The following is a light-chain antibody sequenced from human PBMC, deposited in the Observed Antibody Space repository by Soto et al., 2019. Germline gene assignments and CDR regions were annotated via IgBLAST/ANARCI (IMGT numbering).Light chain of an antibody. V-gene: IGKV1-6*01. CDR1: QGIRND. J-gene: IGKJ2*01. CDR3: QHLHTYPYT. CDR2: AAS. Sequence: AIQMTQSPSSLSASVGDRVTITCRASQGIRNDLGWYQQKPGKAPKLLIYAASSLQSGVPSRFSGSGSGTDFTLTISSLQPEDFATYYCQHLHTYPYTFGQGTKLEIK.